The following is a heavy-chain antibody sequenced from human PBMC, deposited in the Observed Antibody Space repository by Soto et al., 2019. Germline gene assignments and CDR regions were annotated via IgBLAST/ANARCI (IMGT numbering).Heavy chain of an antibody. Sequence: QVQLQESGPGLVKPSETLSLTCTVSGGSVSSGSYYWSWIRQAPGKGLEWIGYIYYSGSTNYNPSLQSRVTISVDTSKNQFSLKLSSVTAADPAVYYCARAPAVGATTFDYWGQGTLVTVAS. J-gene: IGHJ4*02. CDR2: IYYSGST. CDR1: GGSVSSGSYY. D-gene: IGHD1-26*01. CDR3: ARAPAVGATTFDY. V-gene: IGHV4-61*01.